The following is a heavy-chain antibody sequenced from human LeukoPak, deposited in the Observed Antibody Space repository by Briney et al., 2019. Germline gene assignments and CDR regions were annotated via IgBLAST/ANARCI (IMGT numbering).Heavy chain of an antibody. Sequence: GGSLRLSCAASGFTFSSYGMHWVRQAPGKGLEWVAFIRYDGSNKYYADSVKGRFTISRDNSKNTLYLQMNSLRAEDTAEYYCAKKVGNDAYVDYWGQGTLVTVSS. CDR3: AKKVGNDAYVDY. CDR1: GFTFSSYG. J-gene: IGHJ4*02. V-gene: IGHV3-30*02. D-gene: IGHD1-1*01. CDR2: IRYDGSNK.